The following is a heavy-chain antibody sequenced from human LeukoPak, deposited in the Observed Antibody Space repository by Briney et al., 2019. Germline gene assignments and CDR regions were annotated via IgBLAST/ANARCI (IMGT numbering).Heavy chain of an antibody. CDR2: IHPSGST. Sequence: SETLSLTCTVSGDSISSYYWSWVRQPAGKGLEWIGRIHPSGSTNYNPSLKSRVTLSVDTSKNQFSLKQSSVTAADTAVYYCARGPPPDFDYWGRGTVVTVSS. V-gene: IGHV4-4*07. J-gene: IGHJ4*02. CDR1: GDSISSYY. CDR3: ARGPPPDFDY.